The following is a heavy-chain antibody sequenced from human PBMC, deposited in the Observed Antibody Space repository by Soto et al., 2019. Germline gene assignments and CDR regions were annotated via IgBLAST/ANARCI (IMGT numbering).Heavy chain of an antibody. V-gene: IGHV1-69*01. Sequence: QVQLVQSGAEVRKPGSSVKVSCKASGGTFSRHAISWVRQAPGQGLEWMGGIIPIFGTANHAKKFQGRVTIIADESTSTVYMELSSLRSEDTAMYYCARGWGYDSNDYYYAYWCQGTLVIVSS. CDR2: IIPIFGTA. D-gene: IGHD3-22*01. CDR3: ARGWGYDSNDYYYAY. J-gene: IGHJ4*02. CDR1: GGTFSRHA.